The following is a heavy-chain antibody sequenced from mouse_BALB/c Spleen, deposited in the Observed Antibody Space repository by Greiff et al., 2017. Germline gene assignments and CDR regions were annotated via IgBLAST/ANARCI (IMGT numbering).Heavy chain of an antibody. CDR3: ARNDGYYGAMDY. Sequence: VQLQQSGAELVKPGASVKLSCTASGFNIKDTYMHWVKQRPEQGLEWIGRIDPANGNTKYDPKFQGKATITADTSSNTASLQLSSLTSEDTAVYYCARNDGYYGAMDYWGQGTSVTVSS. CDR1: GFNIKDTY. CDR2: IDPANGNT. V-gene: IGHV14-3*02. D-gene: IGHD2-3*01. J-gene: IGHJ4*01.